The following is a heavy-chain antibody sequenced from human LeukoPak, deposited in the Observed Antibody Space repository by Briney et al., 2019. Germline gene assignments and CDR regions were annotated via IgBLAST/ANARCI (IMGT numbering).Heavy chain of an antibody. D-gene: IGHD3-3*01. CDR3: ARDLTGTYDFWSGYYFGWFDP. CDR2: IYYSGST. CDR1: GGSISSYY. V-gene: IGHV4-59*12. J-gene: IGHJ5*02. Sequence: SETLSLTCTVSGGSISSYYWSWIRQSPGKGLDWIGYIYYSGSTKYNPSLKSRVTISVDTSKNQFSLKLSSVTAADTAVYYCARDLTGTYDFWSGYYFGWFDPWGQGTLVTVSS.